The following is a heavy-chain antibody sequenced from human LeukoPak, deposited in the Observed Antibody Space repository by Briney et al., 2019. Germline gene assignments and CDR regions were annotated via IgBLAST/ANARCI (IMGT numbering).Heavy chain of an antibody. CDR2: LDPSDSYT. CDR3: AGLRDGSLGY. Sequence: GESLKISCKGSGYNFTSHWISWVRQMPGKGLEWMGRLDPSDSYTNYSPSFQGHVTISADKSISTAYLQWSSLKASDTAMYYCAGLRDGSLGYWGQGTLVTVSS. J-gene: IGHJ4*02. V-gene: IGHV5-10-1*01. CDR1: GYNFTSHW.